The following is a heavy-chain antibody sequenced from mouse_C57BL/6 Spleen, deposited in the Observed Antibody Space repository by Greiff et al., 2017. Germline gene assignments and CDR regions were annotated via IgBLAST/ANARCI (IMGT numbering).Heavy chain of an antibody. CDR1: GYAFSSSW. Sequence: VQLQQSGPELVKPGASVKISCKASGYAFSSSWMNWVKQRPGKGLEWIGRIYPGDGDTKYNGKFKGKATLTADKSSSTAYMQLSSLTSEDSAVYFCASYGDYDYTYWGQGTTLTVSS. D-gene: IGHD2-4*01. CDR3: ASYGDYDYTY. CDR2: IYPGDGDT. V-gene: IGHV1-82*01. J-gene: IGHJ2*01.